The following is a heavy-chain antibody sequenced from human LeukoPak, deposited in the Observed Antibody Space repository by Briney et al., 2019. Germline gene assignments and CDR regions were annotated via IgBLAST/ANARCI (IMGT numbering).Heavy chain of an antibody. V-gene: IGHV3-33*01. D-gene: IGHD3-9*01. J-gene: IGHJ5*02. Sequence: GRSLRLSCAASGFTFSSYGMHWVRQAPGKGLEWVAVIWYDGSNKYYADSVKGRFTISRDNSKNTLYLQMNSLRAEDTAVYYCARDHLRYFDLSLGPAGFDPWGREPWSPSPQ. CDR1: GFTFSSYG. CDR2: IWYDGSNK. CDR3: ARDHLRYFDLSLGPAGFDP.